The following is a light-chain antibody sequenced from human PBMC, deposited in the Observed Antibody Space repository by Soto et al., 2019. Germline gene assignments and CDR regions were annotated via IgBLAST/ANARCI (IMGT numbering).Light chain of an antibody. Sequence: QSVLTQPPSVSAAPGQNVTISCSGTSSTIGTNYVSWYQHVPGTAPKLLIYDNNKRPSGIPDRFSAFKSATLVTLAITGLQTGDEADYYCGTWDTSLNVLYVFGTGTKLTVL. CDR2: DNN. CDR3: GTWDTSLNVLYV. J-gene: IGLJ1*01. V-gene: IGLV1-51*01. CDR1: SSTIGTNY.